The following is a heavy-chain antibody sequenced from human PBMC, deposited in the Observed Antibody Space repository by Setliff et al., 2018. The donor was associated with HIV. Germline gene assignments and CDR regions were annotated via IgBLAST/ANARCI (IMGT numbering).Heavy chain of an antibody. CDR3: ARDLMYYFGSGSYYGPYGAFDI. D-gene: IGHD3-10*01. J-gene: IGHJ3*02. V-gene: IGHV3-74*01. Sequence: GSLRLSCAASGFTFDRFWMHWVRQAPGKGLVWVSRVNRDGSSTTYADSVKGRFTVSRDNAKESLYLQMNSLRAEDTAVYYCARDLMYYFGSGSYYGPYGAFDIWGQGTMVTVSS. CDR1: GFTFDRFW. CDR2: VNRDGSST.